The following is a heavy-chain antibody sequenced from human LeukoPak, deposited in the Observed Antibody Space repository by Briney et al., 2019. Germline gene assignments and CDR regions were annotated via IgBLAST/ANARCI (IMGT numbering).Heavy chain of an antibody. J-gene: IGHJ6*03. CDR2: ISYSGST. D-gene: IGHD6-6*01. CDR3: ARRWTSSSPSYNYYYMDV. Sequence: SETLSLTCTVSGGSISSYYWSWIRQPPGKGLEWIGYISYSGSTTYNPSLKSRVTILVDTSKSQFSLKLSSVTAADTAVYFCARRWTSSSPSYNYYYMDVWGKGTTVTVSS. CDR1: GGSISSYY. V-gene: IGHV4-59*08.